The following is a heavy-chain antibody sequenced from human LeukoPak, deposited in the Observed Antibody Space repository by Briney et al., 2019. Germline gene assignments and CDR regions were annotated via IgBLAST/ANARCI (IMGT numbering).Heavy chain of an antibody. Sequence: SGGSLRLSCAASGFTFSDAWMGWVRQAPGKGLERVGRINSRTDGGTTDYAAPVKGRFTISGDDSINTLYLQMNSLKTEDTAVYYCNTDLRYFDQTLRNWFDPWGQGTLVTVSS. CDR3: NTDLRYFDQTLRNWFDP. CDR1: GFTFSDAW. CDR2: INSRTDGGTT. D-gene: IGHD3-9*01. J-gene: IGHJ5*02. V-gene: IGHV3-15*01.